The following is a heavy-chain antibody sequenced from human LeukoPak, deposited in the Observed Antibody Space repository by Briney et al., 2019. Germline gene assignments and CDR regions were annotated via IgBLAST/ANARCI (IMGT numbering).Heavy chain of an antibody. D-gene: IGHD3-22*01. CDR3: ARISYYYADSGHPGYFDY. CDR1: GYSISSGYY. V-gene: IGHV4-38-2*01. J-gene: IGHJ4*02. Sequence: SETLSLTCAVSGYSISSGYYWGWIRQPPGKGLEWIASIYYSGNSYYNPSRKSRATRSVTTSKNQFSLKLRSATAADTAQYYCARISYYYADSGHPGYFDYWGLGNLVTVSS. CDR2: IYYSGNS.